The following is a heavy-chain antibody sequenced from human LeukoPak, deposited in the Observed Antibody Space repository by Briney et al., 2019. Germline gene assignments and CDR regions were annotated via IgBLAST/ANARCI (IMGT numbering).Heavy chain of an antibody. J-gene: IGHJ4*02. D-gene: IGHD2-15*01. V-gene: IGHV4-38-2*02. Sequence: SETLSLTCTVFGYSISSGYYWGWIRQPPGKGLEWIGSIYHSGNTYYNPSLKSRVTISVDTSKNQFSLKLSSVTAADTAVYYCARGWRHDYWGQGTLVTVSS. CDR2: IYHSGNT. CDR1: GYSISSGYY. CDR3: ARGWRHDY.